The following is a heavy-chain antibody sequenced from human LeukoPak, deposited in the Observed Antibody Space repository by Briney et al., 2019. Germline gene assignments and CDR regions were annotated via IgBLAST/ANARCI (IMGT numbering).Heavy chain of an antibody. V-gene: IGHV5-10-1*01. CDR3: ARLTSSPGPPSDY. CDR1: GYSFTTYW. CDR2: IDPSDSST. D-gene: IGHD4/OR15-4a*01. Sequence: KDGGSLKISCKGSGYSFTTYWINWVRQMPGKGLEWMGRIDPSDSSTNYSSSFQGHVTISADKSISTAYLQWSSLKASDTAIYYCARLTSSPGPPSDYWGQGTLVTVSS. J-gene: IGHJ4*02.